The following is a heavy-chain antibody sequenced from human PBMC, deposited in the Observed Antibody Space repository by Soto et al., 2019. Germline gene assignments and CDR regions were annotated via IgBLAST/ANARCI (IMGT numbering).Heavy chain of an antibody. CDR2: ISYTGGT. D-gene: IGHD3-3*02. Sequence: ASETLSLTCTVSGGSISPYYWSWVRQPPGKGLEWIGYISYTGGTNYNPALKSRVTTSVDTSKNQFSLRLSSVTAADTTVYYCARDRLASTGWPEAWGQGTLVTVSS. CDR3: ARDRLASTGWPEA. V-gene: IGHV4-59*01. J-gene: IGHJ5*02. CDR1: GGSISPYY.